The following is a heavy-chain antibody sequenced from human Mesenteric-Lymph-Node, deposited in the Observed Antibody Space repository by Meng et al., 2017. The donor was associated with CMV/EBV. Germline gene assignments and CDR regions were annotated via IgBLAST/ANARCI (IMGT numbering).Heavy chain of an antibody. CDR3: AKDLDSTTPFDI. D-gene: IGHD2-2*01. J-gene: IGHJ3*02. V-gene: IGHV3-30*18. CDR2: ISYDGSNK. Sequence: GESLKISCAASGFTFSNSDMNWVRQAPGKGLEWVAVISYDGSNKYYADSVKGRFTISRDNSKNTLYLQMNSLRAEDTAVYYCAKDLDSTTPFDIWGQGTMVTVSS. CDR1: GFTFSNSD.